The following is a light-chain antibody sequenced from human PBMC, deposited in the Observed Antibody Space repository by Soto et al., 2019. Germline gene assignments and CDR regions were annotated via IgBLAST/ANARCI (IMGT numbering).Light chain of an antibody. CDR2: DAS. CDR1: QSISSW. J-gene: IGKJ1*01. V-gene: IGKV1-5*01. Sequence: DIQMTQSTSTLSASLGDKVTITCRASQSISSWLAWYQQKPGKAPKLLIYDASSLESGVPSRFSGSGSGTEFTLTISSLQPDDFATYYCQQYNTYSRTFGQGTKVDI. CDR3: QQYNTYSRT.